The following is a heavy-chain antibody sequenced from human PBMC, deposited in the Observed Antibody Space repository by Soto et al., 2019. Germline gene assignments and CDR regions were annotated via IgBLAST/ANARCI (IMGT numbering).Heavy chain of an antibody. CDR1: GYTFTSYG. D-gene: IGHD4-17*01. J-gene: IGHJ4*02. CDR3: YSYGDDLHFDY. V-gene: IGHV1-18*04. Sequence: ASVKVSCRASGYTFTSYGLRWVRQAPGQGLEWMGWISAYNGNTNYAQKIQGRVTMTTDTSTSTASMELRSLRSDDTAVYYCYSYGDDLHFDYWGQGTLVNVSS. CDR2: ISAYNGNT.